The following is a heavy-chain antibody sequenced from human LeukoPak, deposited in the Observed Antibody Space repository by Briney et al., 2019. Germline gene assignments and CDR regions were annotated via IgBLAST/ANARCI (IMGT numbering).Heavy chain of an antibody. Sequence: GGSLRLSCAASGFTFSSYWMHWVRQDPGKGLVWVSRINSDGSSTSYLGSVKGRFTISRDNAKNTLYLQMNSLRAEDTAVYYCAMPRSASKPYYMDVWGKGTTVTVSS. CDR2: INSDGSST. D-gene: IGHD3-3*01. J-gene: IGHJ6*03. V-gene: IGHV3-74*01. CDR1: GFTFSSYW. CDR3: AMPRSASKPYYMDV.